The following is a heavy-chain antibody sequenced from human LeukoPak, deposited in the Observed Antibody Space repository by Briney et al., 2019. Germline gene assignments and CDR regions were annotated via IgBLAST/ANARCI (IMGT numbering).Heavy chain of an antibody. J-gene: IGHJ4*02. CDR3: ARDREDSGDYYLDS. CDR2: IYHSGST. CDR1: GGSISSGGYY. D-gene: IGHD4-17*01. Sequence: SETLSLTCTVSGGSISSGGYYWSWIWQPPGQGLEWIGYIYHSGSTYYNPSLKSRVTISVDRSKNQFSLKLSSVTAADTAVYYCARDREDSGDYYLDSWGQGTLVTVSS. V-gene: IGHV4-30-2*01.